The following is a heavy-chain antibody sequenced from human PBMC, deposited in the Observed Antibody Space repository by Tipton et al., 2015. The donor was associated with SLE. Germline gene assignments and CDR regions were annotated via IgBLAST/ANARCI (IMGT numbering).Heavy chain of an antibody. V-gene: IGHV1-18*01. CDR2: ISTYNANT. CDR3: ARFRSSSPFEP. D-gene: IGHD6-13*01. CDR1: GHTFTSYG. Sequence: QSGAEVKQPGASVKVSCKTSGHTFTSYGVSWVRQAPGQGLEWMGWISTYNANTNSAQKLQGRVTMTTDTSTSTAYMELRSLRSDDTAVYYCARFRSSSPFEPWGQGTLVTVSS. J-gene: IGHJ5*02.